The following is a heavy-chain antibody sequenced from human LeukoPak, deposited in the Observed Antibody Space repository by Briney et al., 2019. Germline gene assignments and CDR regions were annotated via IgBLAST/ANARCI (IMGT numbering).Heavy chain of an antibody. CDR1: GGSLSSGGYY. CDR3: ARQYYYDSSGYLFYYYGMDV. D-gene: IGHD3-22*01. V-gene: IGHV4-31*03. J-gene: IGHJ6*02. Sequence: SETLSLTCTVSGGSLSSGGYYWSWIRQHPGKGLEWLGYIYYSGSTYYNPSLKSRVTISVDTSKNQFSLKLSSVTAADTAVYYCARQYYYDSSGYLFYYYGMDVWGQGTTVTVSS. CDR2: IYYSGST.